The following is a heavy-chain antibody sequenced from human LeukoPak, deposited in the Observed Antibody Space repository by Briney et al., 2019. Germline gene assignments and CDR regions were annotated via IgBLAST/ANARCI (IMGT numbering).Heavy chain of an antibody. J-gene: IGHJ2*01. Sequence: GGSLRLSCTASGVTLSSYAMSWARQAPGKGLEWASGISSSGSGGNTYYADSVKGRFTISRDSSKNTLFLHMNTLRAEDTAIYYCAKDRTVGASYWYFDLWGRGTLVTVSS. CDR2: ISSSGSGGNT. V-gene: IGHV3-23*01. D-gene: IGHD1-26*01. CDR3: AKDRTVGASYWYFDL. CDR1: GVTLSSYA.